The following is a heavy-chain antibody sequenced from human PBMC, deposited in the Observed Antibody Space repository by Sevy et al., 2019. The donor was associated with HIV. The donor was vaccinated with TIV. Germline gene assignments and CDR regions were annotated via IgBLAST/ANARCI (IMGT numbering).Heavy chain of an antibody. D-gene: IGHD5-12*01. Sequence: GGSLRLSCAASGFTFSSYAMSWVRQAPGKGLEWVSAISGSGGSTYYADFVKGRFTISRDNSKNTLYLQMNSLRAEDTAVYYCANGYNYYYYGMDVWGQGTTVTVSS. V-gene: IGHV3-23*01. CDR1: GFTFSSYA. J-gene: IGHJ6*02. CDR3: ANGYNYYYYGMDV. CDR2: ISGSGGST.